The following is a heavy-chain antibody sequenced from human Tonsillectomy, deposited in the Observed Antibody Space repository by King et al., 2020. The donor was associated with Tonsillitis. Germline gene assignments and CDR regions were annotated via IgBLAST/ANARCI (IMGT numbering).Heavy chain of an antibody. CDR2: IYHSGST. D-gene: IGHD6-13*01. V-gene: IGHV4-4*02. J-gene: IGHJ5*02. CDR3: ARVVTAIAATDKEENNWFDP. Sequence: VQLQESGPGLVKPSGTLSLTCAVSGGSISSSNWWSWVRQPPGKGLEWIGEIYHSGSTNYNPSLKSRVTISVDNSKNQFSLKLTSVTAADTAVYYCARVVTAIAATDKEENNWFDPWGQGTLVTVSS. CDR1: GGSISSSNW.